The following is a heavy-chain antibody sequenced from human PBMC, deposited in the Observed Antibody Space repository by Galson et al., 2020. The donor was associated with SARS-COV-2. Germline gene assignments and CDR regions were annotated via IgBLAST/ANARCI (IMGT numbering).Heavy chain of an antibody. CDR2: ISNRGGSTI. V-gene: IGHV3-11*01. D-gene: IGHD7-27*01. CDR3: ARERGWGYLDY. J-gene: IGHJ4*02. Sequence: GGSLRLSCAASGFKFSDYYMAWMRQDPGKGLEWVSYISNRGGSTIYYADSVKGRFTISRDNAKNSLYLQMDNLRAEDTAVYYCARERGWGYLDYWGQGVLVTVSS. CDR1: GFKFSDYY.